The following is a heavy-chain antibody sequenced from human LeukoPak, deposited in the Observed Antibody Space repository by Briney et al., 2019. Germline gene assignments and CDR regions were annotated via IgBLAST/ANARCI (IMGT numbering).Heavy chain of an antibody. V-gene: IGHV4-59*01. Sequence: PSETLSLTCTVSGGSISSYYCSWIRQPPGKGLEWIGYIYYSGSTNYNPSLKSRVTISVDTSKNQFSLKLSSVTAVDTAVYYCAGGYSSSWYRDYYYGMDVWGQGTTVTVSS. J-gene: IGHJ6*02. D-gene: IGHD6-13*01. CDR3: AGGYSSSWYRDYYYGMDV. CDR2: IYYSGST. CDR1: GGSISSYY.